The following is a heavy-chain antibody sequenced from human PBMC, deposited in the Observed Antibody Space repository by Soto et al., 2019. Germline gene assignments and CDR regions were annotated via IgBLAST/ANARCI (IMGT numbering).Heavy chain of an antibody. V-gene: IGHV4-34*01. D-gene: IGHD3-22*01. CDR1: GGSFSGYY. CDR2: INYSGRT. Sequence: SETLSLTCAVYGGSFSGYYWSWIRQPPGKGLEWIGEINYSGRTNYNPSLKSRVTIAVDTSKNQFSLKVRSVTAADTAVYYCARGRGKVDREEYFDYWGQGTLVTVSS. CDR3: ARGRGKVDREEYFDY. J-gene: IGHJ4*02.